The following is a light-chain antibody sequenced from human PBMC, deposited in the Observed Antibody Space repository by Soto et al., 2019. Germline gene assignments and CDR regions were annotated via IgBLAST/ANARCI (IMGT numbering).Light chain of an antibody. Sequence: ENVLTQSPDTLSLSPGEGATLSCRASQTVSSNYLAWYQHRPGQAPKLITHGASYTAPGIPDRFSGSGSGADFTLTISRLEPEDFAVYFCQHYGNSLWTFGQGTKVEIK. V-gene: IGKV3-20*01. CDR3: QHYGNSLWT. CDR1: QTVSSNY. J-gene: IGKJ1*01. CDR2: GAS.